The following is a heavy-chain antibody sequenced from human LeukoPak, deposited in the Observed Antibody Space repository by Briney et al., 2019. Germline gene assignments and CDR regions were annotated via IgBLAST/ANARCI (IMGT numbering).Heavy chain of an antibody. CDR2: IYYSGST. V-gene: IGHV4-61*05. CDR1: GGSISSSSYY. J-gene: IGHJ3*02. CDR3: ARNVDTAMVDAFDI. Sequence: PSETLSLTCTVSGGSISSSSYYWGWIRQPPGKGLEWIGYIYYSGSTNYNPSLKSRVTISVDTSKNQFSLKLSSVTAADTAVYYCARNVDTAMVDAFDIWGQGTMVTVSS. D-gene: IGHD5-18*01.